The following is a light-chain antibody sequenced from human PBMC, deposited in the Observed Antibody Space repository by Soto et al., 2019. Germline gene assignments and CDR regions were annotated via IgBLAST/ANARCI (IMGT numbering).Light chain of an antibody. V-gene: IGLV2-14*02. J-gene: IGLJ1*01. CDR2: EGI. Sequence: QSALAQPASVSGSPGQSITISYTGTSSTVGGFNVVSWYQQHPGKAPKVIIYEGIKRPSGVSNRFSGSNSGSTASLTISGLQAEDEADYYCSSYTSDSSYVFGSGTKVTVL. CDR3: SSYTSDSSYV. CDR1: SSTVGGFNV.